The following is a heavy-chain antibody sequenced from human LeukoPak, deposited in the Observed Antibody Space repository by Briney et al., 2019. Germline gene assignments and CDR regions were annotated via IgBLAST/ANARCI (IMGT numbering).Heavy chain of an antibody. Sequence: GGSLRLSCAASGFTFSSYSMNRVRQAPGKGLEWVSSISSSSSYIYYADSVKGRFTITRDNAKNSLYPQMNSLRAEDTAVYYCARYYGSGSYYTDYWGQGTLVTVSS. D-gene: IGHD3-10*01. V-gene: IGHV3-21*01. CDR2: ISSSSSYI. CDR1: GFTFSSYS. J-gene: IGHJ4*02. CDR3: ARYYGSGSYYTDY.